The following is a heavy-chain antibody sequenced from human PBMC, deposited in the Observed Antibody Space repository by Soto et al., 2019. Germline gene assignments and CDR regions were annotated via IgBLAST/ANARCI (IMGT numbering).Heavy chain of an antibody. Sequence: ASVKVSCKASGGTFSSYAISWVRQAPGQGLEWMGGIIPIFGTANYAQKFQGRVTITADKSTSTAYMELSSLRSEDTAVYYCARQEVLRFLEWLPPNYYYYGMDVWGQGTTVTV. CDR3: ARQEVLRFLEWLPPNYYYYGMDV. CDR1: GGTFSSYA. J-gene: IGHJ6*02. CDR2: IIPIFGTA. V-gene: IGHV1-69*06. D-gene: IGHD3-3*01.